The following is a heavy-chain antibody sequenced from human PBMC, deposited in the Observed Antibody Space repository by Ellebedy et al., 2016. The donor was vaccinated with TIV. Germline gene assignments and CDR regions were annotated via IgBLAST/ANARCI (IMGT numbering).Heavy chain of an antibody. Sequence: GESLKISCAASGFTFSSYAMHWVRQAPGKGLEWVAVISYDGSNKYYADSVKGRFTISRDNSKNTLYLQMNSLRAEDTAVYYCAREEQLVPGLGYGMDVWGQGTTVTVSS. J-gene: IGHJ6*02. D-gene: IGHD6-13*01. CDR3: AREEQLVPGLGYGMDV. CDR1: GFTFSSYA. CDR2: ISYDGSNK. V-gene: IGHV3-30-3*01.